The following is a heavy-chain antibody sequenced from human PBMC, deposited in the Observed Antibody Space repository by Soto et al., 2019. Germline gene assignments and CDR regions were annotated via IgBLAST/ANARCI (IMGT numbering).Heavy chain of an antibody. D-gene: IGHD3-10*01. CDR1: GFTVSSNY. CDR3: ARGASGSNSPFDY. V-gene: IGHV3-66*01. Sequence: GGSLRLSCAASGFTVSSNYMSWVRQAPGRGLEWVSVIYSGGSTYYADSVKGRFTISRDNSKNTLYLQMNSLRAEDTAVYYCARGASGSNSPFDYWGQGTLVTVSS. CDR2: IYSGGST. J-gene: IGHJ4*02.